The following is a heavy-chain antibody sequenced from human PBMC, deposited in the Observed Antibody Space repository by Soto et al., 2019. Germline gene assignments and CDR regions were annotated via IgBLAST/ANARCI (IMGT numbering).Heavy chain of an antibody. CDR2: IYYSGST. Sequence: SETLSLTCTVSGGSISSYYWSWIRQPPGKGLEWIGYIYYSGSTNYNPSLKSRVTISVDTSKNQFSLKLSSVTAADTAVYYCARTYYYGSGSLFHGMHVWGQGTTVTVSS. V-gene: IGHV4-59*01. J-gene: IGHJ6*02. CDR1: GGSISSYY. D-gene: IGHD3-10*01. CDR3: ARTYYYGSGSLFHGMHV.